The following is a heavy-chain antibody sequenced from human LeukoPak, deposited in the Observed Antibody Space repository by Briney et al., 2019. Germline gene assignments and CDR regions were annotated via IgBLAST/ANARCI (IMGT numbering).Heavy chain of an antibody. CDR2: INPNSGGT. CDR1: GYTFTGYY. V-gene: IGHV1-2*02. D-gene: IGHD5-12*01. J-gene: IGHJ3*02. Sequence: GASVKVSCKASGYTFTGYYMHWVRQAPGQGLEWMGWINPNSGGTNYAQKFQGRVTMTRDTSISTAYMELSRLRSDDTAVYYCAREGYIVAILGMGLQATKHERDAFDIWGQGTMVTVSS. CDR3: AREGYIVAILGMGLQATKHERDAFDI.